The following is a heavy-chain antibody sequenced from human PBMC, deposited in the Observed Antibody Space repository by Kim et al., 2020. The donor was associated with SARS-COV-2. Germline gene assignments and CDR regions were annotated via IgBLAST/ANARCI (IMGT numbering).Heavy chain of an antibody. D-gene: IGHD6-19*01. CDR3: ARGGYSSGWYYY. V-gene: IGHV4-34*01. Sequence: NYNPSLKSRVSISVETDKNQFSQKLSSGTAADTAVYYCARGGYSSGWYYYWGQGTLVTVSS. J-gene: IGHJ4*02.